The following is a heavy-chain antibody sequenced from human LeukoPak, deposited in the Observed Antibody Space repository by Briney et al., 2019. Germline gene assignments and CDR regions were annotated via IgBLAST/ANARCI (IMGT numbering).Heavy chain of an antibody. CDR2: IGTAGDT. D-gene: IGHD1-26*01. J-gene: IGHJ5*02. CDR3: ARDIVGGGFDP. Sequence: PGGSLRLSCAASGFTFSSYDMHWVRQATGKGLEWVSAIGTAGDTYYPGSVKGRFTTSRENAKNSLYLQMNSLRAGDTAVYYCARDIVGGGFDPWGQGTLVTVSS. CDR1: GFTFSSYD. V-gene: IGHV3-13*01.